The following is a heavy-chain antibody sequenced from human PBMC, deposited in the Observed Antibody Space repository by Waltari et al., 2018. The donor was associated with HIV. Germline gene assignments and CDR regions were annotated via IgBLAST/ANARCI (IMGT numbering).Heavy chain of an antibody. J-gene: IGHJ5*02. V-gene: IGHV4-39*01. CDR1: GGYISSSSYY. CDR2: IYYSGST. CDR3: ARHSRITMIGNWFDP. D-gene: IGHD3-22*01. Sequence: QLQLQESGPGLVKPSETLSLTCTVSGGYISSSSYYWGWIRQPPGKGLEWIGSIYYSGSTYYNPSLKSRVTISVDTSKNQFSLKLSSVTAADTAVYYCARHSRITMIGNWFDPWGQGTLVTVSS.